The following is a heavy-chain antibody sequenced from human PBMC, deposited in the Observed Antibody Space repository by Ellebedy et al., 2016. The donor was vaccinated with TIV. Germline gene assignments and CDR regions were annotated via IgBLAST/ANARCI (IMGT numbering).Heavy chain of an antibody. CDR1: GFTFSSYA. CDR2: ISYDGSNK. CDR3: AREKGTSGSAGWFDP. Sequence: PGGSLRLSCAASGFTFSSYAMHWVRQAPGKGLEWVAVISYDGSNKYYADSVKGRFTISRDNSKNTVYLEMNSLGYDDTAVYYCAREKGTSGSAGWFDPWGQGTLVSVSS. D-gene: IGHD2-8*01. V-gene: IGHV3-30-3*01. J-gene: IGHJ5*02.